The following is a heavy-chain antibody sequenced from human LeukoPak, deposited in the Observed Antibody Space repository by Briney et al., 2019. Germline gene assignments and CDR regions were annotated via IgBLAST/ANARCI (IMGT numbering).Heavy chain of an antibody. Sequence: GGSLRLSCAASGFTFSDYYMSWIRQAPGKGLEWVSYISSSGSTIYHADSVKGRFTISRDNAKNSLYLQMNSLRAEDTAVYYCARVAAHNDYGDWYYYYGMDVWGQGTTVTVSS. V-gene: IGHV3-11*01. J-gene: IGHJ6*02. CDR1: GFTFSDYY. CDR3: ARVAAHNDYGDWYYYYGMDV. D-gene: IGHD4-17*01. CDR2: ISSSGSTI.